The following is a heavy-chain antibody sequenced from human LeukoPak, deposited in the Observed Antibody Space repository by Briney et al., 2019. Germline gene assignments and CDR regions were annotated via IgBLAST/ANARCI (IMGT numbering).Heavy chain of an antibody. D-gene: IGHD4-23*01. CDR3: AIAYGGNSQFGYYFDY. CDR2: INPGDSDT. J-gene: IGHJ4*02. CDR1: GYSFNSYW. V-gene: IGHV5-51*01. Sequence: GESLKISCKGSGYSFNSYWIGWVRQMPGKGLEWMGIINPGDSDTTYSPSFQGQVTISADKSISTAFLQWSSLKASDTAMYYCAIAYGGNSQFGYYFDYWGQGTLVTVSS.